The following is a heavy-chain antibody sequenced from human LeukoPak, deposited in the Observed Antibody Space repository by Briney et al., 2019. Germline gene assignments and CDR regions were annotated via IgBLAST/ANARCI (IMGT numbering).Heavy chain of an antibody. CDR1: GFTFSSYG. CDR3: ARTIEMATISYFDY. J-gene: IGHJ4*02. V-gene: IGHV3-48*04. Sequence: GGSLRLSCEASGFTFSSYGMSWVRQAPGKGLEWVSYISSSDSTIYYADSVKGRFTISRDNAKNSLYLQMNSLRAGDTAVYYCARTIEMATISYFDYWGQGTLVTVSS. D-gene: IGHD5-24*01. CDR2: ISSSDSTI.